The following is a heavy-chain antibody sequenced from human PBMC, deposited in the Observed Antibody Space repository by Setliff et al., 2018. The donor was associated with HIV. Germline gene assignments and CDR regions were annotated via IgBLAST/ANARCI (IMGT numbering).Heavy chain of an antibody. CDR3: ARHANPTVITDIPFDP. D-gene: IGHD4-17*01. J-gene: IGHJ5*02. Sequence: SETLSLTCAVSGASISSSHYYWGWIRQPPGKGLEWIGSICNTGSIHYNPSLESRVTISVDTSKNDFSLKMTSVTAADTAVYYCARHANPTVITDIPFDPWGQGTLVTVSS. CDR2: ICNTGSI. V-gene: IGHV4-39*01. CDR1: GASISSSHYY.